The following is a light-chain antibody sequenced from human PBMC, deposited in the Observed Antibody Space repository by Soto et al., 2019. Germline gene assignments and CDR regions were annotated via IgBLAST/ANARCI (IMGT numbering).Light chain of an antibody. CDR3: QQYHNWPRT. CDR1: QSMGSN. J-gene: IGKJ1*01. CDR2: GAS. Sequence: ELVMTQSPASLSVSPGERATLSCRASQSMGSNLAWYQQKPGQAPRLLIYGASTRATGIPARFSGSGSGTEFTLTITSLQSEEFAVYYCQQYHNWPRTVGQGTKVDIK. V-gene: IGKV3-15*01.